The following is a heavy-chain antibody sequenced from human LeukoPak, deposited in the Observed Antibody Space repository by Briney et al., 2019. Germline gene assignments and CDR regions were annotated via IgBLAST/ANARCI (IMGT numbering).Heavy chain of an antibody. D-gene: IGHD2-2*01. J-gene: IGHJ6*03. Sequence: GGSLRLSCAASGFTFSSYAMSWVRQAPGKELEWVSGISGSGGSTYYADSVKGRFTISRDNSKNTLYLQMNSLRAEDTAVYYCAKDVRDIVVVPAAIQNTAYYYYYMDVWGKGTTVTVSS. CDR3: AKDVRDIVVVPAAIQNTAYYYYYMDV. V-gene: IGHV3-23*01. CDR2: ISGSGGST. CDR1: GFTFSSYA.